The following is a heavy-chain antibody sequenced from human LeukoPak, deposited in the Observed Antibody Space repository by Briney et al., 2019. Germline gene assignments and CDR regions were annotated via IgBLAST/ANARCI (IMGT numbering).Heavy chain of an antibody. CDR2: INQDGSGK. CDR3: VRAVTSTEGY. CDR1: GFTFSTYW. D-gene: IGHD4-17*01. Sequence: GGSLRLSCEASGFTFSTYWMTWVRQPPGKGLEWVASINQDGSGKYYVDSVKGRFTISRDNAQKSLYLQMNSLRVDDTAVYYCVRAVTSTEGYWGQGTLVTVSS. V-gene: IGHV3-7*03. J-gene: IGHJ4*02.